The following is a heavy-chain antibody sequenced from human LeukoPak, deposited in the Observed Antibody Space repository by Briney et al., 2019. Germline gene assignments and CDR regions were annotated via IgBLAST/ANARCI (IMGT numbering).Heavy chain of an antibody. CDR3: TRDVYCSGGSCYSHYYYYMDV. CDR2: IRSKANSYAT. CDR1: GFTFNNYE. Sequence: GGSLRLSCAASGFTFNNYEMNWVRQASGKGLEWVGRIRSKANSYATAYAASVKGRFTISRDDSKNTAYLQMNSLKTEDTAVYYCTRDVYCSGGSCYSHYYYYMDVWGKGTTVTVSS. D-gene: IGHD2-15*01. V-gene: IGHV3-73*01. J-gene: IGHJ6*03.